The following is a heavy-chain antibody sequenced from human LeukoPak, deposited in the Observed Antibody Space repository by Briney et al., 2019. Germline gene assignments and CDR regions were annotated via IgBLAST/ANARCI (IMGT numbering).Heavy chain of an antibody. Sequence: PGGSLRLSCAASGFTFGSCAMNWVRRAPGKGLEWVSSINGSGANTYYADSVEGRFTISRDNSQNTLYLQMNSLRAEDTAVYYCAKDVRGYNRPFDYWGQGTLVTVSS. V-gene: IGHV3-23*01. J-gene: IGHJ4*02. CDR1: GFTFGSCA. CDR2: INGSGANT. D-gene: IGHD3-10*02. CDR3: AKDVRGYNRPFDY.